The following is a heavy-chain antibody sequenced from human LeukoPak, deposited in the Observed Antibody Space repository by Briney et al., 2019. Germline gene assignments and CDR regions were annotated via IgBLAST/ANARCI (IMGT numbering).Heavy chain of an antibody. CDR3: AKVNWCSASCADA. J-gene: IGHJ4*02. CDR2: IYYSGST. Sequence: SETLSLTCTVSGGSISSYYWSWIRQPPGKGLEWIAYIYYSGSTSYNPSLKSRVTISVDTSKNQFSLKLSSVTAADTAVYYCAKVNWCSASCADAWGQGTLVTVSS. V-gene: IGHV4-59*08. D-gene: IGHD2-2*01. CDR1: GGSISSYY.